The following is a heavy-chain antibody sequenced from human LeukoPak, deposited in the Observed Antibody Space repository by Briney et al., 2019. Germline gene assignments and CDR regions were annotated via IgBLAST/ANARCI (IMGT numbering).Heavy chain of an antibody. CDR2: IRYDGSKI. J-gene: IGHJ4*02. V-gene: IGHV3-30*02. Sequence: PGGSLRLSCAASGFTFSSYGMHWVRQAPGKGLEWVTFIRYDGSKIYYADSVKGRFTFSRDNSKNTVDLQMNSLRAEDTAVYYCAKDMEGSSGWHVADYWGQGTLVTVSS. CDR1: GFTFSSYG. D-gene: IGHD6-19*01. CDR3: AKDMEGSSGWHVADY.